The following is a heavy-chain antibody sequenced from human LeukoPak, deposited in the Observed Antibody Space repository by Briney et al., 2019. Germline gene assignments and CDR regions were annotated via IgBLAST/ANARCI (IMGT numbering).Heavy chain of an antibody. J-gene: IGHJ4*02. Sequence: GGSLRLSCAASGFTFSSYGMHWVRQAPGKGLESVAVIWYDGSNKYYADSVKGRFTISRDNSKNTLYLQMNGLRAEDTAVYYCARGVDYYENSGTIDYWGQGTLVTVSS. CDR3: ARGVDYYENSGTIDY. V-gene: IGHV3-33*01. CDR1: GFTFSSYG. CDR2: IWYDGSNK. D-gene: IGHD3-22*01.